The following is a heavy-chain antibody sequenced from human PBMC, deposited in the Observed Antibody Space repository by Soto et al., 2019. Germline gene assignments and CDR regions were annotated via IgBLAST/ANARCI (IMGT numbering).Heavy chain of an antibody. V-gene: IGHV4-34*01. CDR1: GGSFSGYY. CDR2: INHSGST. Sequence: SETLSLTCAVYGGSFSGYYWSWIRQPPGKGLEWIGEINHSGSTNYNPSLKSRVTISVDTSKNQFSLKLSSVTAADTAVYYCARDEGGVLEWLSRFDYWGQGTLVTVSS. D-gene: IGHD3-3*01. J-gene: IGHJ4*02. CDR3: ARDEGGVLEWLSRFDY.